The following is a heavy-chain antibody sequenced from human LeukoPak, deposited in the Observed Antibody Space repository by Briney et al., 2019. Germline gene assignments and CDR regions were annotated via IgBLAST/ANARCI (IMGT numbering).Heavy chain of an antibody. CDR3: ARDKNYYDSSGYY. V-gene: IGHV3-11*01. Sequence: GGSLRLSCAASGFTFSDYYMSWIRQAPGKGLEWVSYISSSGSTIYYADSVKGRFTISKDNAKNSLYLQMNSLRAEDTAVYYCARDKNYYDSSGYYWGQGTLVTVSS. J-gene: IGHJ4*02. CDR1: GFTFSDYY. D-gene: IGHD3-22*01. CDR2: ISSSGSTI.